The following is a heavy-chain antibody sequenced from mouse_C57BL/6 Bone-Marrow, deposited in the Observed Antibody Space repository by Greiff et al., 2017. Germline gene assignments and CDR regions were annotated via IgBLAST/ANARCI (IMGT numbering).Heavy chain of an antibody. Sequence: EVMLVESGGDLVKPGGSLKLSCAASGFTFSSYGMSWVRQTPDKRLEWVATISSGGSYTYYPDSVKGRFTISRDNAKNTLYLQMSSLKSEDTAMYYCARQGTAQAYWGQGTLVTVSA. D-gene: IGHD3-2*02. V-gene: IGHV5-6*01. CDR1: GFTFSSYG. CDR2: ISSGGSYT. J-gene: IGHJ3*01. CDR3: ARQGTAQAY.